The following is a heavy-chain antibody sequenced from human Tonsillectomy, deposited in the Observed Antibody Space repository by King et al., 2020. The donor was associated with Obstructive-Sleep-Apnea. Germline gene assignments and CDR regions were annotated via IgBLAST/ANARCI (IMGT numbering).Heavy chain of an antibody. Sequence: VQLVESGGGVVQPGRSLRLSCAASGFTFSSYGMHWVRQAPGKGLEWVAFIRYDGSNKYYADSVKGRFTISRDNSKNTRYLQMNSLRAEDTAVYYCAAPADYYGSGGYDYWGQGTLVTVSS. CDR3: AAPADYYGSGGYDY. D-gene: IGHD3-10*01. CDR2: IRYDGSNK. V-gene: IGHV3-30*02. J-gene: IGHJ4*02. CDR1: GFTFSSYG.